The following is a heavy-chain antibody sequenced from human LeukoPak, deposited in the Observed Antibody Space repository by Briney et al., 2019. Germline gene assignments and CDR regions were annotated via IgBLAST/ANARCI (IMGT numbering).Heavy chain of an antibody. D-gene: IGHD3-10*01. V-gene: IGHV1-2*02. J-gene: IGHJ4*02. CDR3: ARGPMVRGVIISSYFDY. CDR1: GYTFTGYY. Sequence: GASVKVSCKASGYTFTGYYMHWVRQAPGQGLEWMGWINPNSGGTNYAQKFQGRVTMTRDTSISTAYMELSRLRSDDTAVYYCARGPMVRGVIISSYFDYWGQGTLVTVSS. CDR2: INPNSGGT.